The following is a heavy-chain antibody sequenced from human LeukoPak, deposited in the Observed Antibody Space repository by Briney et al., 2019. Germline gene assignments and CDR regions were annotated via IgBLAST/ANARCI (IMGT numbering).Heavy chain of an antibody. J-gene: IGHJ5*02. V-gene: IGHV1-18*03. Sequence: ASVKVSCKASGYTFTSYGISWVRQAPGQGLEWMGWISAYSSNTNYAQMLQGRVTITRDTSASTVYMEVRSLRSEDMAVYYCTSGETPGSYYRSWGQGTLVTVSS. CDR2: ISAYSSNT. D-gene: IGHD3-10*01. CDR3: TSGETPGSYYRS. CDR1: GYTFTSYG.